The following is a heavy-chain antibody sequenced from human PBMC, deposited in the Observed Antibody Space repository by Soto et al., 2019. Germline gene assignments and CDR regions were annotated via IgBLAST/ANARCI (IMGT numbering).Heavy chain of an antibody. CDR2: IDPKDGET. V-gene: IGHV1-24*01. J-gene: IGHJ4*02. CDR1: GYTLTELS. D-gene: IGHD6-13*01. CDR3: ARDLAAADY. Sequence: ASVKVSCKVSGYTLTELSMHWVRQAPGKGLEWIGVIDPKDGETIYAQKFQGRVTMTGDTSTSTAYMELSSLRSDDTAVYYCARDLAAADYWGQGTLVTVSS.